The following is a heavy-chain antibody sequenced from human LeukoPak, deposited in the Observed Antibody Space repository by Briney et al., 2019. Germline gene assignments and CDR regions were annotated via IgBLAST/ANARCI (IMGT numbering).Heavy chain of an antibody. CDR2: IRYDGSNK. D-gene: IGHD2-15*01. V-gene: IGHV3-30*02. J-gene: IGHJ3*02. CDR1: GFTFSSYG. CDR3: AKVLVVVVAATLEEAFDI. Sequence: GGSLRLSCAASGFTFSSYGMHWVSQAPGKGLEWVAFIRYDGSNKYYADSVKGRFTISRDNSKNTLYLQMNSLRAEDTAVYYCAKVLVVVVAATLEEAFDIWGQGTMVTVSS.